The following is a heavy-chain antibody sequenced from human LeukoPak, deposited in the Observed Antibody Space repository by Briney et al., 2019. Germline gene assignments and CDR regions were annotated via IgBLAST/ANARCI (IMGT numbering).Heavy chain of an antibody. CDR3: AREGGLLSHYGMDV. Sequence: PGRSLRLSCAASGFTFSSYAMHWVRQAPGKGLEWVAVISYDGSNKYYADSVKGRFTISRDNSKNTLYLQMNSLRAEDTAVYYCAREGGLLSHYGMDVWGQGTTVTVSS. V-gene: IGHV3-30*04. J-gene: IGHJ6*02. CDR1: GFTFSSYA. D-gene: IGHD1-26*01. CDR2: ISYDGSNK.